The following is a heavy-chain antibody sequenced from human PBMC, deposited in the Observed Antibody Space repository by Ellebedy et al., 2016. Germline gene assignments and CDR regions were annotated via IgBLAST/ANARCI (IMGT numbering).Heavy chain of an antibody. V-gene: IGHV1-18*01. CDR2: ISAYNGNT. D-gene: IGHD1-1*01. J-gene: IGHJ5*02. Sequence: ASVKVSCKASGYTFTSYGISWVRQAPGQGLEWMGWISAYNGNTNYTQKLQGRVTMTTDTSTSTAYMELRSLRSDDTAVYYCASIKTGTTGAGIDNWFDPWGQGTLVTVSS. CDR3: ASIKTGTTGAGIDNWFDP. CDR1: GYTFTSYG.